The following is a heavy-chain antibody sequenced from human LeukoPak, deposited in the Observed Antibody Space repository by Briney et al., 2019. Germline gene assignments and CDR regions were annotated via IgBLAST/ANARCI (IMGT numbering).Heavy chain of an antibody. V-gene: IGHV4-38-2*02. CDR1: GYSISSGYY. CDR3: ARVQSGSQEYFQH. D-gene: IGHD1-26*01. CDR2: IYYSGST. J-gene: IGHJ1*01. Sequence: KTSETLSLTCTVSGYSISSGYYWGWIRQPPGKGLEWIGSIYYSGSTYYNPSLKSRVTISVDTSKNQFSLKLSSVTAADTAVYYCARVQSGSQEYFQHWGQGTLVTVSS.